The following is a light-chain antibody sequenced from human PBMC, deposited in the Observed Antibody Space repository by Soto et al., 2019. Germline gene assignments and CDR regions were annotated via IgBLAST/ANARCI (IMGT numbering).Light chain of an antibody. J-gene: IGKJ1*01. CDR1: QSISSW. Sequence: DIHMNMSPATLSASIGDRVTITCRTSQSISSWLAWYQQKPGKAPKLLIYRASYLESGVPSRFSGSGSGTEFTLTIGYLQPDDFATYYCQQYDGYPWTFGQGTKVDIK. V-gene: IGKV1-5*03. CDR3: QQYDGYPWT. CDR2: RAS.